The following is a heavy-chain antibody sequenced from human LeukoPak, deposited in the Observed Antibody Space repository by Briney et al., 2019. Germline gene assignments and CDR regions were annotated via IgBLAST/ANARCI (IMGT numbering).Heavy chain of an antibody. CDR2: IYYSGST. D-gene: IGHD4-11*01. V-gene: IGHV4-4*07. Sequence: PSETLSLTCTVSGGSISSYYWSWIRQPAGKGLEWIGSIYYSGSTYYNPSLKSRVTISVDTSKNQFSLKLSSVTAADTAMYYCARDRPAYSRIFDYWGQGTLVTVSS. J-gene: IGHJ4*02. CDR1: GGSISSYY. CDR3: ARDRPAYSRIFDY.